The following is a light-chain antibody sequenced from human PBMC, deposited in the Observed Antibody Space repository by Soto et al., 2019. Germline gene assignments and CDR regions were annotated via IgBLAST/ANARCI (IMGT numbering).Light chain of an antibody. CDR3: CSYAGSYTFL. CDR2: DVS. J-gene: IGLJ2*01. V-gene: IGLV2-11*01. CDR1: SSDVGGYNY. Sequence: QSALTQPRSVSGSPGQSVTISCTETSSDVGGYNYVSWYQQHPGKAPKLMIYDVSKRPSGVPDRFSGSKSGNTASLTISGLQAEDEADYYCCSYAGSYTFLFGGGTKLTVL.